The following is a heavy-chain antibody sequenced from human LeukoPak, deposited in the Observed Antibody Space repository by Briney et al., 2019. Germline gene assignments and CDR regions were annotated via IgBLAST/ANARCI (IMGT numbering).Heavy chain of an antibody. J-gene: IGHJ4*02. Sequence: GGSLRLSCAASGFTFSSYAMSWVRQAPGKGLERVSAISGSGGSTYYADSVKGRFTISRDNSKNTLYLQMNSLRAEDTAVYYCANTPLEGGYTGGVFDYCGQGTLVTVSS. CDR3: ANTPLEGGYTGGVFDY. CDR2: ISGSGGST. CDR1: GFTFSSYA. D-gene: IGHD3-22*01. V-gene: IGHV3-23*01.